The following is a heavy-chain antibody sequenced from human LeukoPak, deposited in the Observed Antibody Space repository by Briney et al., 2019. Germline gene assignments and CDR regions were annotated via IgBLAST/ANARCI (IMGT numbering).Heavy chain of an antibody. Sequence: GGSLRLSCAASGFTFSDYYMSWIRQAPGKGLEWVSYISSSGSTIYYADSVEGRFTISRDNAKNSLYLQMNSLRAEDTAVYYCAPIPGYSSSWVSYFDYWGQGTLVTVSS. J-gene: IGHJ4*02. D-gene: IGHD6-13*01. V-gene: IGHV3-11*01. CDR2: ISSSGSTI. CDR3: APIPGYSSSWVSYFDY. CDR1: GFTFSDYY.